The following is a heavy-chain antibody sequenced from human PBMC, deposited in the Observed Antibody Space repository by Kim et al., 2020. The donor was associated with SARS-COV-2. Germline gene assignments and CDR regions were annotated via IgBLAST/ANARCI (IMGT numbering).Heavy chain of an antibody. V-gene: IGHV1-18*01. CDR2: GNT. J-gene: IGHJ6*02. CDR3: ARVVGVIDV. Sequence: GNTNYARKLQGRFTMTSDTSTSTAYMELRSLRSDDTAVYYCARVVGVIDVWGQGTTVTVSS.